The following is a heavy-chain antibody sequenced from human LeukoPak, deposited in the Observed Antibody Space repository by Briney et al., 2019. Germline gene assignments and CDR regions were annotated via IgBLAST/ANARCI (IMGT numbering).Heavy chain of an antibody. J-gene: IGHJ4*02. CDR3: ATSYDFWSGYYAY. Sequence: GGSLRLSCAASGFTVSSNYMSWVRQAPGKGLEWVSAISGSGGSTYYADSVKGRFTISRDNSKNTLYLQMNSLRAEDTAVYYCATSYDFWSGYYAYWGQGTLVTVSS. CDR1: GFTVSSNY. D-gene: IGHD3-3*01. CDR2: ISGSGGST. V-gene: IGHV3-23*01.